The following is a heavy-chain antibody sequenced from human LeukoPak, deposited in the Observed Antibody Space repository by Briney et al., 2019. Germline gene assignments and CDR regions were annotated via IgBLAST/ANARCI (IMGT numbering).Heavy chain of an antibody. V-gene: IGHV3-30*02. CDR3: AKDGYYYDSSGDDPPDY. J-gene: IGHJ4*02. CDR1: GFTFSSYG. D-gene: IGHD3-22*01. CDR2: IRYDGSNK. Sequence: GGSLRLSCAASGFTFSSYGMHWVRQAPGKGLEWVAFIRYDGSNKYYADSVKGRFTISRDNSKNTLYLQMNSLRAEDTAVYYCAKDGYYYDSSGDDPPDYWGQGTLVTVSS.